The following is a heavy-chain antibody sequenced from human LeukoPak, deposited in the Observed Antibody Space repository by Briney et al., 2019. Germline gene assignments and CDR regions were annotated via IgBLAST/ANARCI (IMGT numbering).Heavy chain of an antibody. CDR2: INPNSGGT. J-gene: IGHJ4*02. D-gene: IGHD1-7*01. CDR1: GYTFTGYY. CDR3: ARAQYNWNYSSGY. V-gene: IGHV1-2*02. Sequence: VSVKVSCKASGYTFTGYYMRWVRQAPGQGLEWMGWINPNSGGTNYAQKFQGRVTMTRDTSISTAYMELSRLRSDDTAVYYCARAQYNWNYSSGYWGQGTLVTVSS.